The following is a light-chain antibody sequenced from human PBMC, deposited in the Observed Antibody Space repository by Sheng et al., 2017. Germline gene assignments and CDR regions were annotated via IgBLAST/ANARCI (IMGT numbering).Light chain of an antibody. J-gene: IGLJ3*02. CDR2: DVS. V-gene: IGLV2-14*03. CDR3: SSYGRGNTLWV. CDR1: SSDIGAYDY. Sequence: QSALTQPASVSGSPGQSITLSCTGTSSDIGAYDYVSWYQQHPGRAPKLIIYDVSHRPSGIPYRFSDSKSDNTASLTISGLQADDEAYYYCSSYGRGNTLWVFG.